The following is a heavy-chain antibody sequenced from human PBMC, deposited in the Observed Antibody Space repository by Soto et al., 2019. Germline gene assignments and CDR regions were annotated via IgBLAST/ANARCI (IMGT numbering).Heavy chain of an antibody. D-gene: IGHD6-19*01. V-gene: IGHV3-21*01. J-gene: IGHJ6*02. CDR3: ARVRFVAGKPAYATDV. CDR1: GFTFSTYS. Sequence: GGSLRLSCAASGFTFSTYSMIWVRQAPGKGLEWVSFISSSSSYMYFADSVKGRFTISRDNAKSSLYLQMNSLRADDTAVYYCARVRFVAGKPAYATDVWGQGPTVTLAS. CDR2: ISSSSSYM.